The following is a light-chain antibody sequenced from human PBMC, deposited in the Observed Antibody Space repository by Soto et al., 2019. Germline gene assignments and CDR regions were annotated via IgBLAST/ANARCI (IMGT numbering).Light chain of an antibody. V-gene: IGLV2-8*01. CDR2: EVS. CDR1: SSDVGGYNY. CDR3: SSYAGSNNVV. Sequence: QSALTQPPSASGSPGQSVTISCTGTSSDVGGYNYVSWYQQHPGKAPQLMIYEVSKRPSGVPDRFSGSKSGNTASLTVSGLQAEDEADYYCSSYAGSNNVVFGGGTQLTVL. J-gene: IGLJ3*02.